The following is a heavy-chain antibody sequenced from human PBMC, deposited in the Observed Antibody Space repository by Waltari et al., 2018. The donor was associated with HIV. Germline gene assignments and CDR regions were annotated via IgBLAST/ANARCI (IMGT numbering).Heavy chain of an antibody. D-gene: IGHD3-22*01. CDR3: TVGKSSGYY. Sequence: SFSDVWLNWVRQAPGQGLEWVGQIKSKTEGWTTEYAAPVKGRFTISRDDSKNMLFLEMNSLNTDGTASYYCTVGKSSGYYWGQGTLVTVSS. V-gene: IGHV3-15*01. CDR2: IKSKTEGWTT. J-gene: IGHJ4*02. CDR1: SFSDVW.